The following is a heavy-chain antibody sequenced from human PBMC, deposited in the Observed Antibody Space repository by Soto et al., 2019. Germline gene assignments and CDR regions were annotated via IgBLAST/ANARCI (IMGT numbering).Heavy chain of an antibody. Sequence: QVQLVQSGAEVKKPGASVKVSCKTSGYTFTNYDINWVRQAPGQGLEWMGWIGPNSGNTGFAPKFQGRVTLTRNTSVTTAHMDFSSLRSEHTAVYYCARGISDGFGDVSWGQGTLVTVSP. J-gene: IGHJ5*02. V-gene: IGHV1-8*01. CDR2: IGPNSGNT. D-gene: IGHD3-10*01. CDR1: GYTFTNYD. CDR3: ARGISDGFGDVS.